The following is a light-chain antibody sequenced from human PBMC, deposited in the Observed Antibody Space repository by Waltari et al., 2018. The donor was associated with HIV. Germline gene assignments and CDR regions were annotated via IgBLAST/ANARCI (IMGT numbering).Light chain of an antibody. CDR2: DVS. CDR3: SSYTNSSTLEV. Sequence: QSALTQPASVSGSPGQSITISCIGTSSDVGGYNYVSWYQQHHGKAPKLKIYDVSNRPSGVSVRISGSKSGNTASRTISGLQAEDEADYYCSSYTNSSTLEVFGTGTKVTVL. CDR1: SSDVGGYNY. J-gene: IGLJ1*01. V-gene: IGLV2-14*03.